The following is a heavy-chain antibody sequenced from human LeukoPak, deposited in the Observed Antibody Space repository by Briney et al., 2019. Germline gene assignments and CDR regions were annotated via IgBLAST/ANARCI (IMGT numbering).Heavy chain of an antibody. CDR1: GYSENFYG. D-gene: IGHD3-9*01. V-gene: IGHV1-69*13. CDR2: IIPIFGTA. Sequence: SVKVSCKTSGYSENFYGITWVRQAPGQGLEWMGGIIPIFGTANYAQKFQGRVTITADESTSTAYMELSSLRSEDTAVYYCARRGYDILTGYYYFDYWGQGTLVTVSS. CDR3: ARRGYDILTGYYYFDY. J-gene: IGHJ4*02.